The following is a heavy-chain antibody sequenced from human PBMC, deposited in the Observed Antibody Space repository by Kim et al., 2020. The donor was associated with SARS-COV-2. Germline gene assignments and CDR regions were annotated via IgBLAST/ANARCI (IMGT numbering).Heavy chain of an antibody. CDR3: ATGALNYDILTGYYTPRGMDV. Sequence: ASVKVSCKVSGYTLTELSMHWVRQAPGKGLEWMGGFDPEDGETIYAQKFQGRVTMTEDTSTDTAYMELSSLRSEDTAVYYCATGALNYDILTGYYTPRGMDVWGQGTTVTVSS. V-gene: IGHV1-24*01. J-gene: IGHJ6*02. CDR2: FDPEDGET. D-gene: IGHD3-9*01. CDR1: GYTLTELS.